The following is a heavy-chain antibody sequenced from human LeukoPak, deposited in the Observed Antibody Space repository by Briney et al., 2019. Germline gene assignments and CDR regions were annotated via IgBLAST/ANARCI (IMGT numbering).Heavy chain of an antibody. V-gene: IGHV4-39*07. J-gene: IGHJ5*02. CDR2: INHSGST. D-gene: IGHD6-6*01. CDR3: ARAPYSSSPNWFDP. CDR1: GDSISSSSYF. Sequence: SETLSLTCTVSGDSISSSSYFWGWIRQPPGKGLEWIGEINHSGSTNYNPSLKSRVTISVDTSKNQFSLKLSSVTAADTAVYYCARAPYSSSPNWFDPWGQGTLVTVSS.